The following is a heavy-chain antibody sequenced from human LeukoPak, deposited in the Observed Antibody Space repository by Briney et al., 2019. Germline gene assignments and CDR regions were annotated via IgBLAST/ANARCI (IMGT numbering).Heavy chain of an antibody. J-gene: IGHJ4*02. D-gene: IGHD1-26*01. Sequence: ASVTVSFTGSGYTFTICGISWVRQAPGQGLERMGWISAYNGNTNYAQKLQGRGTMTTATSTSTAYMELRSLRSDDTAVYYCARDLEGATFDYWGQGTLVTVSS. CDR2: ISAYNGNT. CDR1: GYTFTICG. CDR3: ARDLEGATFDY. V-gene: IGHV1-18*01.